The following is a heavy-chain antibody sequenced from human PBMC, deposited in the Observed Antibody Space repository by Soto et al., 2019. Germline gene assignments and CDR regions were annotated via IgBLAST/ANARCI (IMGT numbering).Heavy chain of an antibody. CDR1: GFTFSSYS. J-gene: IGHJ4*02. CDR2: ISSSSSYI. Sequence: EVQLVESGGGLIKTGGSLRLSCAASGFTFSSYSMNWVRQAPGKGLEWVSSISSSSSYIYYAESVKGRFTISRDNAKNSLYLQMNSLRAEDTAVYYCARDQVAVAGTPFDYWGQGTLVTVSS. D-gene: IGHD6-19*01. CDR3: ARDQVAVAGTPFDY. V-gene: IGHV3-21*01.